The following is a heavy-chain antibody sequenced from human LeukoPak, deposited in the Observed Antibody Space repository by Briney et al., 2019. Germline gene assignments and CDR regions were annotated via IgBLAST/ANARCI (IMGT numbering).Heavy chain of an antibody. CDR1: GGSISSGGYY. J-gene: IGHJ4*02. Sequence: SETLSLTCTVSGGSISSGGYYWSWISQHPGKGLEWIGYIYYSGSTYYNPSLKSRVTISVDTSKNQFSLKLSSVTAADTAVYYCAREGVPAAMGYWGQGTLVTVSS. D-gene: IGHD2-2*01. V-gene: IGHV4-31*03. CDR2: IYYSGST. CDR3: AREGVPAAMGY.